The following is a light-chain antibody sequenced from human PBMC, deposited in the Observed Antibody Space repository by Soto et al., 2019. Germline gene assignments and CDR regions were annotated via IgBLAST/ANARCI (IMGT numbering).Light chain of an antibody. CDR3: QQYKSYLRT. CDR1: QTISSW. CDR2: AAS. Sequence: DIPMTQSPSTLSASFRDRGTITFRASQTISSWLAWYQQKPGKAPKLLIYAASTLESGVSSRFSGRGSGTEFTLTINSLQPEDFATYYCQQYKSYLRTFGQGTKVDIK. J-gene: IGKJ1*01. V-gene: IGKV1-5*01.